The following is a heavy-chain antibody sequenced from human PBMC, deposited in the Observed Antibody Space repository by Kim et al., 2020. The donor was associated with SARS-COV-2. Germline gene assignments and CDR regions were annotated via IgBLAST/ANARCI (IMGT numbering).Heavy chain of an antibody. Sequence: GGSLRLSCAASGFTFSNYAMSWVRQAPGKGLECVSGISGSGGSAYYADSVKGRFTISRDNSKNTLYLQMNSLRAEDTAVYYCVKGGAYCGGDCYRPHWGQGTLVTVSS. CDR3: VKGGAYCGGDCYRPH. D-gene: IGHD2-21*02. V-gene: IGHV3-23*01. J-gene: IGHJ1*01. CDR2: ISGSGGSA. CDR1: GFTFSNYA.